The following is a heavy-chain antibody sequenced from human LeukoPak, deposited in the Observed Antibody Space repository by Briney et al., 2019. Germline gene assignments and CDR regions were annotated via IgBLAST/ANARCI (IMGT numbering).Heavy chain of an antibody. Sequence: SETLSLTCAVYGGSFSGYYWSWIRQPPGKGLEWIGEINHSGSTNYNPSLKSRVTISVDTSKNQFSLKLSSVTAADTAVYYCARVTRPAGPSWTTEYYFDYWGQGTLVTVSS. CDR1: GGSFSGYY. J-gene: IGHJ4*02. CDR3: ARVTRPAGPSWTTEYYFDY. V-gene: IGHV4-34*01. D-gene: IGHD3/OR15-3a*01. CDR2: INHSGST.